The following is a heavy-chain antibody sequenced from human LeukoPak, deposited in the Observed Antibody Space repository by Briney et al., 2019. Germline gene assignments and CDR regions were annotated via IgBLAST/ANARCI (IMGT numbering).Heavy chain of an antibody. CDR2: ITSSSSII. V-gene: IGHV3-48*04. Sequence: GGSLRLSCAASGFSFSSYSMNWVRQAPGKGLEWVSYITSSSSIIYYADSVKGRFTISRDSAKNSLYLQTNSLRAEDTAMYYCARDRRIAVAGTNYYYYAMDVWGQGTTATVPS. CDR3: ARDRRIAVAGTNYYYYAMDV. CDR1: GFSFSSYS. D-gene: IGHD6-19*01. J-gene: IGHJ6*02.